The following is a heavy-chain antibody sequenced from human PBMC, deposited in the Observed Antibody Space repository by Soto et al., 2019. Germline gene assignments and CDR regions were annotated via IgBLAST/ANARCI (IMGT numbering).Heavy chain of an antibody. CDR1: GGSISSGGYY. Sequence: SETLSLTCTVSGGSISSGGYYWSWIRQHPGKGLEWIGYIYYSGSTYYNPSLKSRVTISVDTSKNQFSLKLSSVTAADTAVYYCARDRRGDGYLDYWGQGTLVTVSS. V-gene: IGHV4-31*03. J-gene: IGHJ4*02. CDR3: ARDRRGDGYLDY. CDR2: IYYSGST.